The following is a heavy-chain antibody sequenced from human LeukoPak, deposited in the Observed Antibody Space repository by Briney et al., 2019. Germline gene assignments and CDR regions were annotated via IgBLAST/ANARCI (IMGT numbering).Heavy chain of an antibody. D-gene: IGHD3-3*01. V-gene: IGHV3-21*06. CDR2: ISSRGDYI. J-gene: IGHJ6*02. CDR3: ARAGTYYDVWSGSFGIDV. Sequence: GGSLRLSCAVSGFTFNSHGMSWLRQAPGKGLEWVSSISSRGDYIYYADSVVGRFTISRDNAGNSMFLQMNSLRAEDTAVYYCARAGTYYDVWSGSFGIDVWGQGTTVTVSS. CDR1: GFTFNSHG.